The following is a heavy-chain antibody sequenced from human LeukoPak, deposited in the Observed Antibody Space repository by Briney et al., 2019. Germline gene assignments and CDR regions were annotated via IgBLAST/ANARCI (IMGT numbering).Heavy chain of an antibody. CDR1: GFTVSSNY. CDR3: ARGEVIYSGSYCYFDY. J-gene: IGHJ4*02. V-gene: IGHV3-66*01. CDR2: IYSGGST. Sequence: GGSLRLSCAASGFTVSSNYMSWVRQAPGKGLEWVSVIYSGGSTYYADSVKGRFTISRDNSKNTLYLQMNSLRAEDTAVYYCARGEVIYSGSYCYFDYWGQGTLVTVSS. D-gene: IGHD1-26*01.